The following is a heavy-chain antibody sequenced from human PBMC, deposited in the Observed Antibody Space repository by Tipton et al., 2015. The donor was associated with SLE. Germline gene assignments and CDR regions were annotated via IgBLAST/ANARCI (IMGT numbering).Heavy chain of an antibody. V-gene: IGHV1-18*01. CDR3: ARDGGGRSWSFDY. D-gene: IGHD6-13*01. CDR2: ISAYNGST. Sequence: QLVQSGAEVKKPGASVKVSCKASGYTFTSYGISWVRQAPGQGLEWMGWISAYNGSTSYAQKFQGRVTMTRDTSTSTVYMELSSLRSEDTAVYYCARDGGGRSWSFDYWGQGTLVTVSS. J-gene: IGHJ4*02. CDR1: GYTFTSYG.